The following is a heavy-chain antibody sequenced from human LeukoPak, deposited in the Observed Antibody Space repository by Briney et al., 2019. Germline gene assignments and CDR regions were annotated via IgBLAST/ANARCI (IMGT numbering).Heavy chain of an antibody. Sequence: PSQTLSLTCTVSGGSISSGGYYWSWIRQSPGKGLEWIAYIFHNGNTKYSPSLRSRAAISIDTSRNQVFLDLYSVTAADTAVYYCARGGYYYLDVWGKGATVTVSS. CDR3: ARGGYYYLDV. V-gene: IGHV4-61*08. CDR2: IFHNGNT. CDR1: GGSISSGGYY. J-gene: IGHJ6*03.